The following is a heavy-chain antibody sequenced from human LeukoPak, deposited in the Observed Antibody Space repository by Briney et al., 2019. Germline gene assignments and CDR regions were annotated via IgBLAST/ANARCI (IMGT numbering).Heavy chain of an antibody. CDR1: GGALSRYN. V-gene: IGHV4-59*08. CDR3: ARGTKYRSSLHPYFVY. Sequence: AETLCLSCAASGGALSRYNWGWVRQAPGKGLEWIGYIYYSGSTNYNPSLKSRGAISVDTSTNQFSQQLGSVTAADTAVYYCARGTKYRSSLHPYFVYWGQGTLVTVSS. J-gene: IGHJ4*02. CDR2: IYYSGST. D-gene: IGHD6-13*01.